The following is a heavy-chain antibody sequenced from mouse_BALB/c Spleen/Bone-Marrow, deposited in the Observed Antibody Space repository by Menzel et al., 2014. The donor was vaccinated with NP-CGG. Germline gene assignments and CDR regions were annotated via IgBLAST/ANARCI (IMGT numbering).Heavy chain of an antibody. Sequence: QVQLQQSGAVLVRPGASVKLSCKASGYSFTSYWMNWVKQRPGQGLEWIGMIHPPDSETRLNQKFKDKATLTVDKSSSTAYMQLSSPTSEDAAVYYCAMITYYFDYWGQGTTLTVSS. CDR1: GYSFTSYW. V-gene: IGHV1-74*01. CDR2: IHPPDSET. J-gene: IGHJ2*01. CDR3: AMITYYFDY. D-gene: IGHD2-4*01.